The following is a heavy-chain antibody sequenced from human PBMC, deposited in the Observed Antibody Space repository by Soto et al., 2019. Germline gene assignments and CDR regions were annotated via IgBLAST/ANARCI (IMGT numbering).Heavy chain of an antibody. J-gene: IGHJ3*02. V-gene: IGHV1-18*01. D-gene: IGHD3-22*01. Sequence: ASVKVCCKASGYTFTSYGISWVRQAPGQGLEWMGWISAYNGNTNYAQKLQGRVTMTTDTSTSTAYMELRSLRSDDTAVYYCARAYDSSGYYYVSAFDIWGQGTMVTVSS. CDR1: GYTFTSYG. CDR3: ARAYDSSGYYYVSAFDI. CDR2: ISAYNGNT.